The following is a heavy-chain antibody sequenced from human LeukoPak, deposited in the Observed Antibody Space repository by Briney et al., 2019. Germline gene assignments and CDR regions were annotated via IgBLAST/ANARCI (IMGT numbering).Heavy chain of an antibody. CDR1: GFTFSSYG. J-gene: IGHJ5*02. CDR3: RWSGYYRSNWFDP. Sequence: PGGSLRLSCAASGFTFSSYGMHWVRQAPGKGLEWVAVISYDGSNKYYADSVKGRFTISRDNSKNTLYLQMNSLRAEDTAVYYCRWSGYYRSNWFDPWGQGTLVTVSS. D-gene: IGHD3-3*01. CDR2: ISYDGSNK. V-gene: IGHV3-30*03.